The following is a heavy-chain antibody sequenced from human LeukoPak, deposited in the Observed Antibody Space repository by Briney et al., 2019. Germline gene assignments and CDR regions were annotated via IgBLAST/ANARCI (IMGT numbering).Heavy chain of an antibody. J-gene: IGHJ5*02. D-gene: IGHD7-27*01. CDR1: GYTFTRYY. Sequence: ASVKVSCKASGYTFTRYYMHWVRQAPGQGLEWMGIINPSGGSTSYAQKFQGRVTITRDTSTSTVYMELSSLRSEDTAVYYCARVAPWGFWFDPWGQGTLVTVSS. CDR2: INPSGGST. V-gene: IGHV1-46*01. CDR3: ARVAPWGFWFDP.